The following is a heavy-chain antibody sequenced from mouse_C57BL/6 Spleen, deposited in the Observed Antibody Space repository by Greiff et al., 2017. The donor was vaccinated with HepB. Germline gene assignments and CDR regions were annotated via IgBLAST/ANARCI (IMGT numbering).Heavy chain of an antibody. CDR3: ARRDYYSNYEAMDY. V-gene: IGHV1-81*01. D-gene: IGHD2-5*01. CDR2: IYPRSGNT. J-gene: IGHJ4*01. CDR1: GYTFTSYG. Sequence: QVQLKQSGAELARPGASVKLSCKASGYTFTSYGISWVKQRTGQGLEWIGEIYPRSGNTYYNEKFKGKATLTADKSSSTAYMELRSLTSEDSAVYFCARRDYYSNYEAMDYWGQGTSVTVSS.